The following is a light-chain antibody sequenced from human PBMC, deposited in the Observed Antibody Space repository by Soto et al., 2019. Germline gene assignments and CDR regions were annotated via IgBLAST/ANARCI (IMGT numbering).Light chain of an antibody. V-gene: IGKV1-5*03. CDR1: QTISSW. CDR2: KAS. CDR3: QHYNSYSEA. J-gene: IGKJ1*01. Sequence: DIKMTQSPSNLSASVGDRVTITCRASQTISSWLAWYQQKPGKAPKLLIYKASTLKSGVPSRFSGSGSGTEFTLTISSLQPDDFATYYCQHYNSYSEAFGQGTKVDIK.